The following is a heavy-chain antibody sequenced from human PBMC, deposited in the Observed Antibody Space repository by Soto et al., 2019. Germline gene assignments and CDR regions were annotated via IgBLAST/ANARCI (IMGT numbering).Heavy chain of an antibody. V-gene: IGHV1-24*01. D-gene: IGHD2-8*01. J-gene: IGHJ4*02. Sequence: ASVKVSCQISGYTLTDLSMHWVRQTPGKGLEWMGGFDPVNGEMIYAQKFQGRVTMTLDTSTDTASMELTSLRSEDTAVYYCSTMGVPIDLDFWGQGTLVTVSS. CDR3: STMGVPIDLDF. CDR2: FDPVNGEM. CDR1: GYTLTDLS.